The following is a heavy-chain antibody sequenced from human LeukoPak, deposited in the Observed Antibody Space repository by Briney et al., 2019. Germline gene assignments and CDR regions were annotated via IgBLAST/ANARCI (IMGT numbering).Heavy chain of an antibody. CDR3: ARGWGSSSWYSWESYYYYGMDV. J-gene: IGHJ6*02. V-gene: IGHV1-8*01. D-gene: IGHD6-13*01. CDR2: MNPNSGNT. CDR1: GYTFTSYD. Sequence: GASVKVSCKASGYTFTSYDINWVRQATGQVLEWMGWMNPNSGNTGYAQKFQGRVTMTRNTSISTAYMELSSLRSEDTAVYYCARGWGSSSWYSWESYYYYGMDVWGQGTTVTVSS.